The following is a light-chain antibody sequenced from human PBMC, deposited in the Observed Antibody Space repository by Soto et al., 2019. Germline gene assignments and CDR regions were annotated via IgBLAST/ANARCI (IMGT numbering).Light chain of an antibody. CDR2: DVS. Sequence: QSVLTQPASVSGSPGQSITISCTGTSSDVGGYKDVSWYQQHPVKAPKLMIYDVSNLPSGVSNRFSGSKSGNTASLTISGLQAEDEADYYCSSYTSSSTLGFGGGTKLTVL. V-gene: IGLV2-14*01. J-gene: IGLJ2*01. CDR1: SSDVGGYKD. CDR3: SSYTSSSTLG.